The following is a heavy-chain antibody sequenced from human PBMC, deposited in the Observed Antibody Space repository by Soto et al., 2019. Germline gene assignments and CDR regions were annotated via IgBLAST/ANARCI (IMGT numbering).Heavy chain of an antibody. CDR3: ARDRDDYGSGNYYNRGDF. J-gene: IGHJ4*02. Sequence: QVQLVQSGAEVKKPGSSVKVSCKASGGIFSTYAISWLRQAPGQGLEWMGGIIPLFGTPNYAQRFQGRVTITADESTSTAYVELSRLRSEDTAVYYCARDRDDYGSGNYYNRGDFWGQGTLCTVSS. D-gene: IGHD3-10*01. CDR2: IIPLFGTP. V-gene: IGHV1-69*01. CDR1: GGIFSTYA.